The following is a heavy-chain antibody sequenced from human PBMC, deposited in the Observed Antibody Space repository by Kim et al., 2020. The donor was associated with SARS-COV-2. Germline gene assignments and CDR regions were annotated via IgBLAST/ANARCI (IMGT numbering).Heavy chain of an antibody. CDR1: GGSFISGTHH. CDR2: MTDSAHT. D-gene: IGHD3-22*01. V-gene: IGHV4-39*06. J-gene: IGHJ6*02. Sequence: SETLSLTCTVYGGSFISGTHHWGCIRPAPGKGREWIRSMTDSAHTHYNPTIQSRVSISADTSKNHVTLKLSSVTAADTAVYYCARESSMILVVIDYGLDVWGQGTTVTVSS. CDR3: ARESSMILVVIDYGLDV.